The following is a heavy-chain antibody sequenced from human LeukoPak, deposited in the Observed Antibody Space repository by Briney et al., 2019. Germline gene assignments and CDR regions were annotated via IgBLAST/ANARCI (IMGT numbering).Heavy chain of an antibody. D-gene: IGHD6-13*01. CDR3: ARDTLVGQQRDY. J-gene: IGHJ4*02. CDR2: ISSSSSYI. V-gene: IGHV3-21*01. CDR1: GFTFSSYS. Sequence: GGSLRLSCAASGFTFSSYSMNWVRQAPGKGLEWVSSISSSSSYIYYADSVKGRFTISRDNAKNSLYLQMNSLRAEDTAVYYCARDTLVGQQRDYWGQGTLVTVSS.